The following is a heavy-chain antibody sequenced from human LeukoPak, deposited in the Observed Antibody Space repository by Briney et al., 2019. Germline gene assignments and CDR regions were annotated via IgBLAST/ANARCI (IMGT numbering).Heavy chain of an antibody. V-gene: IGHV3-21*01. CDR1: GFTFNSYS. D-gene: IGHD1-26*01. CDR2: ISSNSSYI. J-gene: IGHJ4*01. CDR3: ARDLQVGALYFFDY. Sequence: PGGSLRLSCAASGFTFNSYSMNWVRQAPGKGLEWVSSISSNSSYIYYPDSVKGRFTISRDNAKSSLYLQMNSLRAEDTAVYYCARDLQVGALYFFDYWGQGTLVTVSS.